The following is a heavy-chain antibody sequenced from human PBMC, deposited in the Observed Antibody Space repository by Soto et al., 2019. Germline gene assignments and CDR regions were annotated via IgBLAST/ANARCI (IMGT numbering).Heavy chain of an antibody. CDR1: GYTFTGYY. J-gene: IGHJ5*02. D-gene: IGHD2-15*01. CDR3: ARGVVVVVAATTNWFDP. V-gene: IGHV1-2*04. Sequence: QVQLVQSGAEVKKPGASVKVSCQASGYTFTGYYMHWVRQAPGQGLEWMGWINPNSGGTNYAQKFQGWVTMTRDTSISTAYMELSRLRSDDTAVYYCARGVVVVVAATTNWFDPWGQGTLVTVSS. CDR2: INPNSGGT.